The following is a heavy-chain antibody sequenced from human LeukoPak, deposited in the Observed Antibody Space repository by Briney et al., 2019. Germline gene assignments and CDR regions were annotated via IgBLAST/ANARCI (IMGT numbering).Heavy chain of an antibody. CDR1: GGSITNNAYY. CDR2: IYYSGST. CDR3: ARNETTGLQRTPYYHSYVDV. V-gene: IGHV4-39*01. J-gene: IGHJ6*03. Sequence: SETLSLICTVSGGSITNNAYYWAWIRQPPGKGLEWIGSIYYSGSTHYNPSLKSRLTISVDTSKNQFSLKQCTVTAADTAVYYCARNETTGLQRTPYYHSYVDVWGKGTTVPVSS. D-gene: IGHD4-11*01.